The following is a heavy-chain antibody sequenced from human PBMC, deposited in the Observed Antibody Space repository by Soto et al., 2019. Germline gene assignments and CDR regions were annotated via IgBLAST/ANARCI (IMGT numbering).Heavy chain of an antibody. V-gene: IGHV3-23*01. D-gene: IGHD2-15*01. Sequence: EVQLLESGGGSLQPGGSLRLSCSASGFTFNNYAMAWVRQAPGEGLEWVSGISGSGATPYYADSVKGRFTISRDNSKNTLFLQMNSLSAEDTAVYFCAKAGYCTGVSCYFYYFDSWGQGTLVTVSS. CDR1: GFTFNNYA. CDR2: ISGSGATP. CDR3: AKAGYCTGVSCYFYYFDS. J-gene: IGHJ4*02.